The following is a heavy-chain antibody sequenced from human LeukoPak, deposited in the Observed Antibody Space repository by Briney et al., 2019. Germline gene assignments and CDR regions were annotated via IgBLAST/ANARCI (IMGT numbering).Heavy chain of an antibody. D-gene: IGHD6-13*01. CDR3: ARVYSAAAIFYYYYYMDV. CDR2: INHSGST. CDR1: GGSFSGYY. Sequence: SETLSLTCAVYGGSFSGYYWSWIRRPPGKGLEWIGEINHSGSTNYNPSLKSRVTISVDTSKNQFSLKLSSVTAADTAVYYCARVYSAAAIFYYYYYMDVWGKGTTVTVSS. J-gene: IGHJ6*03. V-gene: IGHV4-34*01.